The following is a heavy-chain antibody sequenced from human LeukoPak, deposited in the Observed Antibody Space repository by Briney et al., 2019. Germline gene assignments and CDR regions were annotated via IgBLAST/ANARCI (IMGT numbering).Heavy chain of an antibody. CDR3: ARVERVGGYDYYYYYGMDV. CDR1: GFTFSNYG. D-gene: IGHD5-12*01. J-gene: IGHJ6*02. CDR2: ISYDGSSE. Sequence: PGRSLRLSCAASGFTFSNYGMHWVRQAPGKGLEWVAVISYDGSSEFHADSVKGRFTISRDNSKNTLYLQMNSLRAEDTAVYYCARVERVGGYDYYYYYGMDVWGQGTTVTVSS. V-gene: IGHV3-30*03.